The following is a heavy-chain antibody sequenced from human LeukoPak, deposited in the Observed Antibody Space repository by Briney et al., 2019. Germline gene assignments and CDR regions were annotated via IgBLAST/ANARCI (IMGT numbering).Heavy chain of an antibody. J-gene: IGHJ4*02. D-gene: IGHD2-15*01. CDR1: GFTFSSYA. CDR3: AKDHRPPGYCSGGSCYFSY. Sequence: GGSLRLSCAASGFTFSSYAMSWVRQAPGRGLEWVSAISGSGGNTYYADSVKGRFTISRDNSKNTLYLQMNSLRAEDTAVYYCAKDHRPPGYCSGGSCYFSYWGQGTLVTVSS. CDR2: ISGSGGNT. V-gene: IGHV3-23*01.